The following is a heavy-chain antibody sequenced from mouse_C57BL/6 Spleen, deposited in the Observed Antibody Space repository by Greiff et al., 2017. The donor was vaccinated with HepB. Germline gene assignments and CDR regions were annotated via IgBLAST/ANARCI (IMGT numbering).Heavy chain of an antibody. CDR3: TTWDPWFAY. CDR2: IDPENGDT. J-gene: IGHJ3*01. D-gene: IGHD4-1*01. V-gene: IGHV14-4*01. Sequence: VHVKQSGAELVRPGASVKLSCTASGFNIKDDYMHWVKQRPEQGLEWIGWIDPENGDTEYASKFQGKAPITADTSSNTAYLQLSSLTSEDTAVYYCTTWDPWFAYWGQGTLVTVSA. CDR1: GFNIKDDY.